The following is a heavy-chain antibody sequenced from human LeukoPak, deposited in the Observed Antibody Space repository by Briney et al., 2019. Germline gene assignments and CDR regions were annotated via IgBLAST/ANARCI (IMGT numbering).Heavy chain of an antibody. D-gene: IGHD5-24*01. J-gene: IGHJ6*03. CDR1: GFTFSSYW. V-gene: IGHV3-74*01. CDR2: INSDGSST. Sequence: GRSRRLSCAASGFTFSSYWMHWVRQAPGKGLVWVSRINSDGSSTSYADSVKGRFTISRDNAKNTLYLQMNSLRAEDTAVYYCARGTWATLYYYYMDVWGKGTTVTVSS. CDR3: ARGTWATLYYYYMDV.